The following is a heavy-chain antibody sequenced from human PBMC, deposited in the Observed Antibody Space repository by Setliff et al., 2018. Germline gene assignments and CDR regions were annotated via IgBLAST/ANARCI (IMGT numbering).Heavy chain of an antibody. Sequence: PSETLSLTCTVSGGSISSGSYYWSWIRQPAGKGLEWIGRIYTSGSTNYNPSLKSRVTISVDTSKNQFSLKLSSVTAADTAVYYCARDYNFWSGYLNDYYYYGMDVWGQGTTVTVCS. J-gene: IGHJ6*02. V-gene: IGHV4-61*02. D-gene: IGHD3-3*01. CDR3: ARDYNFWSGYLNDYYYYGMDV. CDR2: IYTSGST. CDR1: GGSISSGSYY.